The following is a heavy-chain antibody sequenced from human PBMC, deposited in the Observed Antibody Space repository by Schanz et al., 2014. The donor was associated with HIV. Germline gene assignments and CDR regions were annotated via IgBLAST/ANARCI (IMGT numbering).Heavy chain of an antibody. Sequence: QVQLVQSGAEVKKPGASVKVSCKASGYTFAGHRIHWLRQAPGQGLDWMGWIDPNSGGTNYAQKLQGRVTMTTDTSTSTAYMELRSLRSDDTAVYYCARSPEILKVYGLGFDPWGQGTLVTVSS. CDR3: ARSPEILKVYGLGFDP. V-gene: IGHV1-18*04. D-gene: IGHD2-8*01. J-gene: IGHJ5*02. CDR2: IDPNSGGT. CDR1: GYTFAGHR.